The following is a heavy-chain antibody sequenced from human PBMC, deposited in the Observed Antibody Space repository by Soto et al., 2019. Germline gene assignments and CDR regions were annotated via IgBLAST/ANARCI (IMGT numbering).Heavy chain of an antibody. V-gene: IGHV4-59*01. CDR3: AREQYNWKI. CDR1: GDSIRSYY. D-gene: IGHD1-20*01. CDR2: VFHTGNT. Sequence: XATLSLTCSVSGDSIRSYYWTWIRQPPGKGLQWIGYVFHTGNTNYNPSLKSRVTISEDASKKQVSLRLTSVTAADTAVYFCAREQYNWKIWGQGTLVTVSS. J-gene: IGHJ4*02.